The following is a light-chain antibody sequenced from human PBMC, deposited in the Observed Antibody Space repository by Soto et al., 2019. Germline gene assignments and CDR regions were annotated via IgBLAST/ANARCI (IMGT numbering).Light chain of an antibody. V-gene: IGKV4-1*01. CDR1: QSVLYSSNNKNY. CDR2: WAS. CDR3: QQYYSTPYT. Sequence: DIVMTQFPDSLAVSLGERATINCKSRQSVLYSSNNKNYLAWYQQKPGQPPKLLIYWASTRESGVPDRFSGSGSGIDFTLTISSLQAEDVAVYYCQQYYSTPYTFGQGTKLEIK. J-gene: IGKJ2*01.